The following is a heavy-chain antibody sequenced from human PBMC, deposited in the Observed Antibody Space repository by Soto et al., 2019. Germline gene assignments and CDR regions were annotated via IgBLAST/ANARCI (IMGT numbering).Heavy chain of an antibody. CDR3: GRFLYARSRYFSLH. D-gene: IGHD3-22*01. Sequence: SGTLALTCTVSDGCSGSFCWTWIRQPAEKRLEWIGHMYVGGTTRYNPSLKSRVAMSVDTAKNQISLNLNCVTAADTAVYYWGRFLYARSRYFSLHWGQGTLVTLSS. J-gene: IGHJ4*02. V-gene: IGHV4-4*07. CDR2: MYVGGTT. CDR1: DGCSGSFC.